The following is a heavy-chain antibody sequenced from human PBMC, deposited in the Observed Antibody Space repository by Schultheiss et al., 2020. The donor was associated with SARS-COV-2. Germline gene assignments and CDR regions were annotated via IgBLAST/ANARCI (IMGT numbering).Heavy chain of an antibody. Sequence: SVKVSCKASGYTFTSYGISWVRQAPGQGLEWMGGIIPIFGTANYAQKFQGRVTITRDTSASTAYMELSSLRSEDTAVYYCAAGSKASSSYYYYYYGMDVWGQGTTVTVSS. J-gene: IGHJ6*02. D-gene: IGHD6-6*01. V-gene: IGHV1-69*05. CDR3: AAGSKASSSYYYYYYGMDV. CDR1: GYTFTSYG. CDR2: IIPIFGTA.